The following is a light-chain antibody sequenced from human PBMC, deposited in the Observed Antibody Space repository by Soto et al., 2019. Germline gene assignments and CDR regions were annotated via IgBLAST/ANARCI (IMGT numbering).Light chain of an antibody. CDR3: QQYNSYSEA. Sequence: DIPMTQSPSTLSASVGDRVTITCRASQSISSWLAWYQQKPGKAPKVLIFDASSLESGVPSGFSGSGSGTEFTLTIISLQPDDFATYYCQQYNSYSEAFGEGTKVDIK. CDR2: DAS. CDR1: QSISSW. J-gene: IGKJ1*01. V-gene: IGKV1-5*01.